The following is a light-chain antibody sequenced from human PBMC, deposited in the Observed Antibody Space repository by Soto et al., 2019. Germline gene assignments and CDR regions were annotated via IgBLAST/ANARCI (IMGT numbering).Light chain of an antibody. CDR2: EVT. CDR1: SSDVGGYNF. Sequence: QSVLTQPASVSESPGQSITISCTGTSSDVGGYNFVSWYQQHPGKAPKLIIYEVTDRPSGVSNRFSGSKSGSTASLTISGLQAEDEADYYCSSYTRRNTLAFGGGTKLTVL. CDR3: SSYTRRNTLA. J-gene: IGLJ2*01. V-gene: IGLV2-14*01.